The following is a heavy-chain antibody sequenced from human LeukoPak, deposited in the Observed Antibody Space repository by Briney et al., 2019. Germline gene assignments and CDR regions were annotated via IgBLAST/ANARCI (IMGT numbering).Heavy chain of an antibody. V-gene: IGHV4-31*03. CDR2: IYYSGST. CDR1: GGSISSGGYY. J-gene: IGHJ4*02. Sequence: SQTLSLTCTVSGGSISSGGYYWSWIRQHPGKGLEWIGYIYYSGSTYYNPSLKSRVTISVDTSKNQFSLKLSSVTAADTAVYYCARVRAIAAALDYWGQGTLVTVSP. CDR3: ARVRAIAAALDY. D-gene: IGHD6-13*01.